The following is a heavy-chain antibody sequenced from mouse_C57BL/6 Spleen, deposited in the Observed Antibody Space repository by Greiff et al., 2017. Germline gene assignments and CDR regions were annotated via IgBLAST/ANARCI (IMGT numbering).Heavy chain of an antibody. CDR2: IYPSDSET. CDR1: GYTFTSYW. CDR3: AREGNYDYDAMDY. V-gene: IGHV1-61*01. J-gene: IGHJ4*01. Sequence: QVQLQQPGAELVRPGSSVKLSCKASGYTFTSYWMDWVKQRPGQGLEWIGNIYPSDSETHYNQKFKDKATLTVDKSSSTAYMQLSSLTSEDSAVYYCAREGNYDYDAMDYWGQGTSVTVSS.